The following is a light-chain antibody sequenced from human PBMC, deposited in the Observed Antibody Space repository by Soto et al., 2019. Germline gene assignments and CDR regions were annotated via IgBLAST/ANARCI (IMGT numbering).Light chain of an antibody. CDR1: SSDVGGNKF. CDR2: EVN. CDR3: SSFEGSNDVL. Sequence: QSALTQPPSASGSPGQSVTISCTGTSSDVGGNKFVSWYQQHPGKAPRLIIYEVNRRPSGVPDRFSGSKSGNTASLTVSGLQDEDEADYYCSSFEGSNDVLFGGGTKLTVL. V-gene: IGLV2-8*01. J-gene: IGLJ2*01.